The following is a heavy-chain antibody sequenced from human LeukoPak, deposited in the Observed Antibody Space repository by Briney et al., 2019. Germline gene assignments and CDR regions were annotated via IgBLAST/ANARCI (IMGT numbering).Heavy chain of an antibody. CDR2: IKQDGSEK. J-gene: IGHJ3*02. Sequence: SGGSLRLSCAASGFTFSSYWMSWVRQAPGKGLEWVANIKQDGSEKYYVDSVKGRFTISRDNAKNSLYLQMNSLRAEDTAVYCCARDGIVVVTAPTNDAFDIWGQGTMVTVSS. V-gene: IGHV3-7*01. CDR1: GFTFSSYW. CDR3: ARDGIVVVTAPTNDAFDI. D-gene: IGHD2-21*02.